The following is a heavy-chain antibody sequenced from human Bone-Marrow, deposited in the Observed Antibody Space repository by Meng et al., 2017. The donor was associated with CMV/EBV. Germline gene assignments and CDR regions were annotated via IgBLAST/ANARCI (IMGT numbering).Heavy chain of an antibody. CDR1: GFTFSDYY. D-gene: IGHD3-3*01. J-gene: IGHJ6*02. V-gene: IGHV3-11*04. Sequence: GESLKISCAASGFTFSDYYMSWIRQAPGKGLEWVSYISSSGSTIYYADSVKGRFTISRDNAKNSLYLQMNSLRAEDTAVYYCARDQVLRFLEWSNYYYYGIDVWSRGTTVTVS. CDR3: ARDQVLRFLEWSNYYYYGIDV. CDR2: ISSSGSTI.